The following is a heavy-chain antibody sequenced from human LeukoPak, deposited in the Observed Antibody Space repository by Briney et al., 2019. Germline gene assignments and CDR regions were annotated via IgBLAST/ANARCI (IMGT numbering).Heavy chain of an antibody. Sequence: APVKVSCKASGYTFTGYYMHWVRQAPGQGLEWMGWINPNSGGTNYAQRFQGRVTMTRDTSISTAYMELSRLRSDDTAVYYCARSRRTTGTTFHDYWGQGTLVTVSS. CDR2: INPNSGGT. CDR3: ARSRRTTGTTFHDY. J-gene: IGHJ4*02. V-gene: IGHV1-2*02. CDR1: GYTFTGYY. D-gene: IGHD1-1*01.